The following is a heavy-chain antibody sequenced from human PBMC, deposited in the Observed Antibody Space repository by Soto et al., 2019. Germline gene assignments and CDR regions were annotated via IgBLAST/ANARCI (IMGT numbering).Heavy chain of an antibody. Sequence: GGSLRLSCAASGFTFSSYAMSWVRQAPGKGLEWVSAISGSGGSTYYADSVKGRFTISRDNSKNTLYLQMNSLRAEDTAVYYCAKDLEELLWFGELSTSSYYGMDVWGQGTTVTVSS. CDR3: AKDLEELLWFGELSTSSYYGMDV. V-gene: IGHV3-23*01. D-gene: IGHD3-10*01. CDR1: GFTFSSYA. CDR2: ISGSGGST. J-gene: IGHJ6*02.